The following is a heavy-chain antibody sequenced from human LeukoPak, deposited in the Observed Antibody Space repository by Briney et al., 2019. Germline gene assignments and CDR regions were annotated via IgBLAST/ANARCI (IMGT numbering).Heavy chain of an antibody. V-gene: IGHV5-51*01. CDR2: IYPDNSDT. J-gene: IGHJ3*02. Sequence: GESLKISCKASGYSFTNYWIGWVRQMPGKGLEWMGIIYPDNSDTRYSPSFQGQVTISADKSTTTAYLQWSSLKASDTAMYYCARHKMIVVGRGTYDIWGQGTMVTVSS. D-gene: IGHD3-22*01. CDR3: ARHKMIVVGRGTYDI. CDR1: GYSFTNYW.